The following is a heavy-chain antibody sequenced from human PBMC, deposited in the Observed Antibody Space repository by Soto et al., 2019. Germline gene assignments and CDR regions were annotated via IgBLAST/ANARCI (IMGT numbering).Heavy chain of an antibody. D-gene: IGHD2-15*01. J-gene: IGHJ5*02. V-gene: IGHV7-4-1*02. CDR1: GYTFTSYA. CDR2: SNTDTGNP. Sequence: QVQLVQSGSELKNPGASVKVSCKASGYTFTSYAMNWVRQAPGQGLEWMGWSNTDTGNPTYAQGFTGRFVFSLDKAVRTAYLQINSLEADDTAVYYCARGYGYCSGGRCAFDPWGQGTLVTVSS. CDR3: ARGYGYCSGGRCAFDP.